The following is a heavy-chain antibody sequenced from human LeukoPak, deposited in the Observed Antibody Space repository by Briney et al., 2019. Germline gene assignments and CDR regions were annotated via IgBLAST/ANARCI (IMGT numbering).Heavy chain of an antibody. CDR1: GGSFSGYY. D-gene: IGHD5-18*01. Sequence: PSETLSLTCAVYGGSFSGYYWSWIRQPPGKGPEWIGEINHSGSTNYNPSLKSRVTISVDTSKNQFSLKLSSVTAADTAVYYCARVLTPGYSYGYDYWGQGTLVTVSS. V-gene: IGHV4-34*01. CDR2: INHSGST. J-gene: IGHJ4*02. CDR3: ARVLTPGYSYGYDY.